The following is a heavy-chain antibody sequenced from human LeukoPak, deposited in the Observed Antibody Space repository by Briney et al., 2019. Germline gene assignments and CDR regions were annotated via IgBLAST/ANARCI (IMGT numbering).Heavy chain of an antibody. Sequence: KPSETLSLTCTVPGGSISSYYWSWIRQPPGKGLEWIGYIYNSGSTNYSPSLKSRVTISVDTSKNQFSLKLSSVTAADTAVYYCARDSGTYSAYFQHWGQGTLVTVSS. CDR2: IYNSGST. J-gene: IGHJ1*01. V-gene: IGHV4-59*01. D-gene: IGHD1-26*01. CDR3: ARDSGTYSAYFQH. CDR1: GGSISSYY.